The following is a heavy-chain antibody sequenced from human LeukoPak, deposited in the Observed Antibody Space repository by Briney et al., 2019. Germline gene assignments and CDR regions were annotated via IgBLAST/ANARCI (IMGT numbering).Heavy chain of an antibody. Sequence: GGSLRLSCAASGFTFSGSAMHWVRQASGKGLEWVGRIRSKANSYATAYAASVKGRFTISRDDSKNTAYLQMNSLKTEDTAVYYCAKAPITMIVVYYYMDVWGKGTTVTISS. D-gene: IGHD3-22*01. CDR1: GFTFSGSA. J-gene: IGHJ6*03. V-gene: IGHV3-73*01. CDR2: IRSKANSYAT. CDR3: AKAPITMIVVYYYMDV.